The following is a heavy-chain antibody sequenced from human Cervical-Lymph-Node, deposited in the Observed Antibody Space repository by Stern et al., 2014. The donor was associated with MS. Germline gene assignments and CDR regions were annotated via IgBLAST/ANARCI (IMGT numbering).Heavy chain of an antibody. Sequence: QVQLGQSGAEVKKPGASVKVSCKASGYTFINSDIHWVRQATGQGLELVGWMNPNCGKTGYTRNFQGRVTMTANISITTAYMELTSLTSEDTAVYFCARAPACSGGNCYSVWLDLWGQGTLVTVSS. D-gene: IGHD2-15*01. CDR1: GYTFINSD. V-gene: IGHV1-8*02. J-gene: IGHJ5*02. CDR2: MNPNCGKT. CDR3: ARAPACSGGNCYSVWLDL.